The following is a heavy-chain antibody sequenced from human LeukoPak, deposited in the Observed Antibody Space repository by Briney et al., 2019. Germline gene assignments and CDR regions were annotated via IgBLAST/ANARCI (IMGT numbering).Heavy chain of an antibody. V-gene: IGHV1-46*01. Sequence: ASVKVSCKASGYTFTNFYMHWLRHVPGQGPEWMAIINPGIFTTTYAQKLQDRITVTSDTSTATVYMELRSLRLEDTAVYFCARDWAHGSFDLWGQGTLVTVSS. CDR3: ARDWAHGSFDL. CDR1: GYTFTNFY. D-gene: IGHD3-16*01. J-gene: IGHJ4*02. CDR2: INPGIFTT.